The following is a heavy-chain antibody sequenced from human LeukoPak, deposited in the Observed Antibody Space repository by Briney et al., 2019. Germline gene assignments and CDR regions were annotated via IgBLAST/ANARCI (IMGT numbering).Heavy chain of an antibody. V-gene: IGHV3-30*03. CDR1: GFTFSSYS. CDR2: ISYDGSNK. J-gene: IGHJ6*02. D-gene: IGHD4-17*01. CDR3: ARDRITHGDYRTRNRMDV. Sequence: GGSLRLSCAASGFTFSSYSMNWVRQAPGKGLEWVAVISYDGSNKYYADSVKGRFTISRDNSKNTLYLQMNSLRAEDTAVYYCARDRITHGDYRTRNRMDVWGQGTTVTVSS.